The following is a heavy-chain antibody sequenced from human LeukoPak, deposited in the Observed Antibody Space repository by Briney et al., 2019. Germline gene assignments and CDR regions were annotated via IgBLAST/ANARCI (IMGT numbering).Heavy chain of an antibody. CDR2: INDYTGNI. D-gene: IGHD3-22*01. V-gene: IGHV4-59*12. CDR1: GGSISSYY. CDR3: ARGRIAKIVVVHSFHYGMDV. J-gene: IGHJ6*02. Sequence: PSETLSLTCTVSGGSISSYYWSWIRQPPGKGLEWIGEINDYTGNINYNPSLNSRVSISLEKSKNQFSLELRSVTAADTAVYYCARGRIAKIVVVHSFHYGMDVWGQGTTVTVSS.